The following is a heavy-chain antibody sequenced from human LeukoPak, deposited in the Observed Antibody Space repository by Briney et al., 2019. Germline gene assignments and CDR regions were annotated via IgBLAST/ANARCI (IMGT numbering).Heavy chain of an antibody. V-gene: IGHV4-59*01. Sequence: SETLSLTCTVSGGSISSYYWSWIRQPPGKGMEWIGYVYYSGSTNYNPSLKSRVTISVDTSNNQFSLKLSSVTAADTAVYYCARVGSSSSFGYWGQGTLVTVSS. CDR2: VYYSGST. CDR1: GGSISSYY. D-gene: IGHD6-6*01. J-gene: IGHJ4*02. CDR3: ARVGSSSSFGY.